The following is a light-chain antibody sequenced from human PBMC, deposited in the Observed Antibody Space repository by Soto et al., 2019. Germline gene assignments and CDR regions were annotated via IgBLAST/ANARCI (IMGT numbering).Light chain of an antibody. J-gene: IGLJ2*01. CDR3: SSYTGTNVI. CDR2: DVS. CDR1: SSDVGGYNF. Sequence: QSVLTQPASVSGSPGQSITISCTGTSSDVGGYNFVSWYQQHPGKAPKFMIYDVSNRPSGVSNRFSGSKSGNTASLTISGLQAEDEADYYCSSYTGTNVIFGGGTKLTVL. V-gene: IGLV2-14*01.